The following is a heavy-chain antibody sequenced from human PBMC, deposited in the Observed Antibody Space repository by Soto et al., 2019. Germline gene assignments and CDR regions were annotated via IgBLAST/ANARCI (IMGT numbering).Heavy chain of an antibody. D-gene: IGHD6-13*01. CDR1: GYTFTSYG. CDR2: ISAYNGNT. V-gene: IGHV1-18*01. Sequence: ASVKVSCKASGYTFTSYGISWVRQAPGQGLEWMGCISAYNGNTNYAQKLQGRVTMTTDTSTSTAYMELRSLRSDDTAVYYCASDQDRSSWRYCYYGMDXWGQGTTVTVS. CDR3: ASDQDRSSWRYCYYGMDX. J-gene: IGHJ6*02.